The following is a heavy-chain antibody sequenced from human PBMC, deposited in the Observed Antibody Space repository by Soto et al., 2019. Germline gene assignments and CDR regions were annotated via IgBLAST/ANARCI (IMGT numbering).Heavy chain of an antibody. V-gene: IGHV4-59*12. D-gene: IGHD6-13*01. CDR2: ISYRGST. Sequence: SETLSLTCTVSGGSISSYYWSWIRQPPGKGLECIGYISYRGSTNYNPSLKSRVTMSVDTSKNQFFLKLNSVTAADTGLYFCARNGGSTWYYFDSWGQGTVVTVSS. J-gene: IGHJ4*02. CDR1: GGSISSYY. CDR3: ARNGGSTWYYFDS.